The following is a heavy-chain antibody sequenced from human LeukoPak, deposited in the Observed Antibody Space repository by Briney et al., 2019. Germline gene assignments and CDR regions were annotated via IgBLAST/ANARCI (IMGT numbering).Heavy chain of an antibody. CDR1: GYSFTNYY. D-gene: IGHD5-12*01. V-gene: IGHV1-46*01. CDR2: INPSGGST. Sequence: ASVKVSCKASGYSFTNYYIYWVRQAPGQGLEWMGIINPSGGSTSYAQKFQGRVTTTRDTSTSTVYMELSSLRSEDTAVYYCARGPYVDIVATLDYWGQGTLVTVSS. CDR3: ARGPYVDIVATLDY. J-gene: IGHJ4*02.